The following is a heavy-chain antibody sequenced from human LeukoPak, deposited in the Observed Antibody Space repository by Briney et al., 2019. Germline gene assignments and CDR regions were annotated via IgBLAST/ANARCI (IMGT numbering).Heavy chain of an antibody. Sequence: GGSLRLSCTASGFSVNNNYMSWIRKAPGKGLEWVSYISNRGYTIYYADSVKGRFTLSRDNAKNSLSLQRNSLSAEDTAVYYCAKAGSIRFDYWGQGTLVTVSS. CDR3: AKAGSIRFDY. V-gene: IGHV3-11*01. CDR2: ISNRGYTI. CDR1: GFSVNNNY. D-gene: IGHD2-2*01. J-gene: IGHJ4*02.